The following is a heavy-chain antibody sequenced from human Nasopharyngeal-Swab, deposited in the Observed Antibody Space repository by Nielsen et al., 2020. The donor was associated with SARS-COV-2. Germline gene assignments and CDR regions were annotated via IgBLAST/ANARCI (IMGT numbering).Heavy chain of an antibody. Sequence: WARQAPGQRLEWMGWINAGNGNTKYSQKFQGRVTITRDTSASTAYMELSSLRSEDTAVYYCARDTGDCSGGSCYPGRFDPWGQGTLVTVSS. J-gene: IGHJ5*02. CDR2: INAGNGNT. D-gene: IGHD2-15*01. CDR3: ARDTGDCSGGSCYPGRFDP. V-gene: IGHV1-3*01.